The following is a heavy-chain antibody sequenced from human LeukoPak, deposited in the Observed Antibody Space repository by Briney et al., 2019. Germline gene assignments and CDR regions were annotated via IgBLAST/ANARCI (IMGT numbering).Heavy chain of an antibody. Sequence: SETLSLTCAVYGGSFSGYYWSWIRQPPGKGLEWVGEINHSGSTNYNPSLNSRVNKSVDTSKIQFSRKLSSVTAADTAVYYCARGRLRGAKLDYWGQGTLVTVSS. CDR1: GGSFSGYY. V-gene: IGHV4-34*01. D-gene: IGHD4/OR15-4a*01. J-gene: IGHJ4*02. CDR2: INHSGST. CDR3: ARGRLRGAKLDY.